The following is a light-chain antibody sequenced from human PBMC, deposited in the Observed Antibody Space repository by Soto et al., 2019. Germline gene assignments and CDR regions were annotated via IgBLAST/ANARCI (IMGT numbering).Light chain of an antibody. CDR2: TAS. J-gene: IGKJ1*01. CDR3: QQTYSTPQT. V-gene: IGKV1-39*01. Sequence: DIQMTQSPSSLSASVGDRVTITCRASQSISSYLHWYQQKPGKAPKLLIYTASSLQSGVPSRFSGSGSRTDFTLTISSLQPEDFATYYCQQTYSTPQTFGQGTKVEIK. CDR1: QSISSY.